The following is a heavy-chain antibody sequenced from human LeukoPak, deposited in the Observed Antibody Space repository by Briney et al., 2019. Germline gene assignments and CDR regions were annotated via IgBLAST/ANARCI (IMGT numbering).Heavy chain of an antibody. CDR3: ARRVGHSYDHWFDP. CDR1: GGSISSYY. V-gene: IGHV4-59*08. Sequence: SETLSLTCTVSGGSISSYYWSWIRQPPGKGLEWIGYIYYSGSTNYNPSLKSRVTISVDTSKNQFSLKLSSVTAADTAVYYCARRVGHSYDHWFDPWGQGTLVTVSS. J-gene: IGHJ5*02. D-gene: IGHD5-18*01. CDR2: IYYSGST.